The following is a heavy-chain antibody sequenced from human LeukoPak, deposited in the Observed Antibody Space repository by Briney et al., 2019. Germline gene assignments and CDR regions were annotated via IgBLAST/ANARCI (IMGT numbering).Heavy chain of an antibody. D-gene: IGHD2-2*01. V-gene: IGHV1-8*01. CDR3: ARHCSSTSCSIQGMDV. J-gene: IGHJ6*02. Sequence: VKVSCKASGYTFTSYDINWVRQATGQGLEWMGWMNPNSGNTGYAQKFQGRVTMTRNTSISTAYMELSSLRSKDTAVYYCARHCSSTSCSIQGMDVWGQGTTVTVSS. CDR1: GYTFTSYD. CDR2: MNPNSGNT.